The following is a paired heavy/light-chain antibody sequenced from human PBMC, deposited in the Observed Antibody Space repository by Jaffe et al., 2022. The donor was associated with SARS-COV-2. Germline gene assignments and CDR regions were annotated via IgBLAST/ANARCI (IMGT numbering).Heavy chain of an antibody. V-gene: IGHV3-7*03. D-gene: IGHD1-20*01. CDR1: GFTFSNYW. J-gene: IGHJ4*02. CDR3: TRDRRADNWSDGRLDY. CDR2: INQDGSEE. Sequence: EVQLVESGGGLVQPGGSLRLSCAASGFTFSNYWMNWVRQAPGKGLAWVANINQDGSEENYVDSVKGRFTISRDNAKNSLYLQMNSLRAEDTAVYYCTRDRRADNWSDGRLDYWGQGTLVTFSS.
Light chain of an antibody. CDR3: QQYRSYPYT. J-gene: IGKJ4*01. Sequence: DIQMTQSPSSLSASVGDRVTITCRASQDINNYLAWFQQKPGKAPKALISAASSLQSGVPSKFSGSGSGTDFTLIISSLQPEDFATYYCQQYRSYPYTFGGGTTVEIK. CDR1: QDINNY. CDR2: AAS. V-gene: IGKV1-16*02.